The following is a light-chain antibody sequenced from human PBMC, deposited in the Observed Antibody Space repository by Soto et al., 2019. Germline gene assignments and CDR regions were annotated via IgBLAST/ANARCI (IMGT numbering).Light chain of an antibody. Sequence: QSVLTQPPSASGAPGQSVTISCSGSTSNVETETVNWYQQLPGTAPKLVVYSNNKRPSPVPDRFSASKSGTSASLAISNLQPEDEDDYYCVAWDATVNGWVFGGGTKVTVL. CDR1: TSNVETET. CDR2: SNN. J-gene: IGLJ3*02. CDR3: VAWDATVNGWV. V-gene: IGLV1-44*01.